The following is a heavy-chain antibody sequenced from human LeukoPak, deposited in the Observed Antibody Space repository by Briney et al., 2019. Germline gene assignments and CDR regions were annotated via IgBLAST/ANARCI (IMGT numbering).Heavy chain of an antibody. CDR3: ARSYYYDSSADSAFDI. CDR1: GGSISSGDYY. D-gene: IGHD3-22*01. J-gene: IGHJ3*02. CDR2: IYYSGST. V-gene: IGHV4-30-4*02. Sequence: ASETLSLTCTVSGGSISSGDYYWSWIRQPPGKGLEWIGYIYYSGSTYYNPSLKSRVTISVDTSKNQFSLKLSSVTAADTAVYYCARSYYYDSSADSAFDIWGQGTMVTVSS.